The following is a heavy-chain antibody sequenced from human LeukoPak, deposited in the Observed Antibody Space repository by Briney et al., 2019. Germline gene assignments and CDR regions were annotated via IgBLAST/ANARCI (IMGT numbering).Heavy chain of an antibody. J-gene: IGHJ5*02. V-gene: IGHV4-31*03. D-gene: IGHD3-10*01. CDR3: ARSGASPRGWFDP. CDR2: IYYSGST. CDR1: GGSISSGGYY. Sequence: SETLSLTCTVSGGSISSGGYYWSWIRQHPGKGLEWIGYIYYSGSTYYNPSLKSRVTISVDRSKNQFSLKLSSVTAADTAVYYCARSGASPRGWFDPWGQGTLVTVSS.